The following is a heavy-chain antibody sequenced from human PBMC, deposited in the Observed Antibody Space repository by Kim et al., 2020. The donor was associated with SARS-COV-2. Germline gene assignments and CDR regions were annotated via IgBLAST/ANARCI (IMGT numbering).Heavy chain of an antibody. CDR2: ITGSGKSI. D-gene: IGHD2-15*01. V-gene: IGHV3-48*03. Sequence: GGSLRLSCAASGFSFSIYEMNWVRQAPGKGLEWIAHITGSGKSISYADSIQGRFTISRDNARNSLYLQMDSLRVDDTAIYYCARFGIVVVPPTVSDYWG. CDR3: ARFGIVVVPPTVSDY. CDR1: GFSFSIYE. J-gene: IGHJ4*01.